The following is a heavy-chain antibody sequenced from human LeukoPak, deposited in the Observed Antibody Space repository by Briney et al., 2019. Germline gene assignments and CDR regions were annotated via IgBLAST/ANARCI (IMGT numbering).Heavy chain of an antibody. J-gene: IGHJ4*02. CDR1: GFTFSDYY. Sequence: GGSLRLSCAASGFTFSDYYMSWIRQAPGKGLEWVSCISSSGSTIYYADSVKGRFTISRDNAKNSLYLQMNSLRAEDTAVYYCARANRMATIYIYYWGQGTLVTVSS. D-gene: IGHD5-24*01. V-gene: IGHV3-11*01. CDR3: ARANRMATIYIYY. CDR2: ISSSGSTI.